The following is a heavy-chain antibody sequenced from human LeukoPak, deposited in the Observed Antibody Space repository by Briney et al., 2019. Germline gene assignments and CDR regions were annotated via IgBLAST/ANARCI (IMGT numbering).Heavy chain of an antibody. D-gene: IGHD3-22*01. CDR1: GYTFTGYY. V-gene: IGHV1-2*02. J-gene: IGHJ5*02. Sequence: GASVKVSCKASGYTFTGYYMRWVRQAPGQGLEWMGWINPNSGGTNYAQKFQGRVTMTRDTSISTAYMELSRLRSDDTAVYYCARMHYYDSSGDNWFDPWGQGTLVTVSS. CDR3: ARMHYYDSSGDNWFDP. CDR2: INPNSGGT.